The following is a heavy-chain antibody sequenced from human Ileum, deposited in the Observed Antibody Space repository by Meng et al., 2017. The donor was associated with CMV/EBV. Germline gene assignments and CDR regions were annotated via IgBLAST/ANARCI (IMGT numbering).Heavy chain of an antibody. Sequence: GESLKISCVASASTFSSYWMTWVRQAPGKGLEWVANIKQDGSAINYVDSVKGRFTISRDNAKNSLYLQMNSLRVEDTAVYYCAKGSGYLIDYWGQGTLVTVSS. V-gene: IGHV3-7*01. CDR2: IKQDGSAI. J-gene: IGHJ4*02. CDR3: AKGSGYLIDY. CDR1: ASTFSSYW. D-gene: IGHD3-3*01.